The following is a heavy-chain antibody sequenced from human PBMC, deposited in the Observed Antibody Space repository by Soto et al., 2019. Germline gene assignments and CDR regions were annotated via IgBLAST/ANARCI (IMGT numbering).Heavy chain of an antibody. V-gene: IGHV1-18*01. CDR1: GYTFTSYG. Sequence: QVQLVQSGAEVKKPGASVKVSCKASGYTFTSYGISWVRQAPGQGLEWMGWISAYNGNTNYAQMLQGRVTMTTVTSTSTAYMELRSLRSDDTAVYYCGRDRATLTDKYYFDLWGLGPLVTVSS. D-gene: IGHD4-17*01. J-gene: IGHJ2*01. CDR3: GRDRATLTDKYYFDL. CDR2: ISAYNGNT.